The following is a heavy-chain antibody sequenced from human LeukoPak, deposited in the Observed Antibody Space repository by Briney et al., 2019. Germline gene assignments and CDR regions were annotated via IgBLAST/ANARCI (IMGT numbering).Heavy chain of an antibody. D-gene: IGHD3-9*01. CDR3: ARGLRYFDWLPTGPFFDY. CDR1: GYTFTGYY. CDR2: INPNSGGT. J-gene: IGHJ4*02. V-gene: IGHV1-2*02. Sequence: ASVTVSCTASGYTFTGYYMHWVRQAPGQGLEWMGWINPNSGGTNYAQKFQGRVTMTRDTSISTAYMELSRLRSDDTAVYYCARGLRYFDWLPTGPFFDYWGQGTLVTVSS.